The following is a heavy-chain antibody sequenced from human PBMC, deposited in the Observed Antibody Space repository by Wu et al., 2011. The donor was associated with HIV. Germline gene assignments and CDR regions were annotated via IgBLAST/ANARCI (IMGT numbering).Heavy chain of an antibody. J-gene: IGHJ4*02. V-gene: IGHV5-51*01. CDR1: GYRFTNYW. D-gene: IGHD2-2*02. CDR2: VYPGDSDT. Sequence: LKISCQGSGYRFTNYWIAWVRQMPGKGLEWMGIVYPGDSDTRYSPSFQGQVTISADKSISTAYLQWSSLKASDSGMYYCARNGGYCSSTSCYSDYYFDYWGQGTLVTVSS. CDR3: ARNGGYCSSTSCYSDYYFDY.